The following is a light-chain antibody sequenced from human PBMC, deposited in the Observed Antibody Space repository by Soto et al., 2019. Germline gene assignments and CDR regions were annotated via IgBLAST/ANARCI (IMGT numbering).Light chain of an antibody. CDR3: QQYNSYWT. CDR2: KAS. J-gene: IGKJ1*01. V-gene: IGKV1-5*03. CDR1: QNVNNC. Sequence: DIQMTQSPSTLSASVGDRVTITCRASQNVNNCLAWYQQKPGKAPKLLIHKASNLESGVPSRFSGSGSGTVFSLTISSLQSDDFATYYCQQYNSYWTFGQGPKVEI.